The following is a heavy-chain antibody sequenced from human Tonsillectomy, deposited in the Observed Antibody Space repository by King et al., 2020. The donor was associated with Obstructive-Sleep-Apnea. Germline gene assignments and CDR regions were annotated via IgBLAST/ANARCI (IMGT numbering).Heavy chain of an antibody. V-gene: IGHV4-59*01. CDR2: IYYSGST. Sequence: LQLQESGPGLVKPSETLSLTCTVSGGSISSYHWSWIRQPPGKGLEWIGYIYYSGSTNYNPSLKSRVTISVDTSKNQFSLRLSSVTAADTAVYYCARDRPREWELLTYYYYGMDVWGQGTTVSVSS. CDR3: ARDRPREWELLTYYYYGMDV. D-gene: IGHD1-26*01. CDR1: GGSISSYH. J-gene: IGHJ6*02.